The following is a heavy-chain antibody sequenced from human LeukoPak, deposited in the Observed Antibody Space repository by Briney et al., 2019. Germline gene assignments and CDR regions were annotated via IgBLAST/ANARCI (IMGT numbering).Heavy chain of an antibody. CDR1: GFTFSSYG. CDR3: ATDSSGYNPRLFDY. D-gene: IGHD3-22*01. V-gene: IGHV3-30*03. Sequence: GRSLRLSCAASGFTFSSYGMHWVRQAPGKGLEWVAVISYDGSNKYYADSVKGRFTISRDNSKNTLYLQMNSLRAEDTAVYYCATDSSGYNPRLFDYWGQGTLVTVSS. CDR2: ISYDGSNK. J-gene: IGHJ4*02.